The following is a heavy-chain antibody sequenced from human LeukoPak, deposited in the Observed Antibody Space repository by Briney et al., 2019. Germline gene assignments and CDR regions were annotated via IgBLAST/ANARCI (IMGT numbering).Heavy chain of an antibody. CDR3: AKTVVVAATEDEYYFDY. CDR2: ISWNSGSI. J-gene: IGHJ4*02. D-gene: IGHD2-15*01. V-gene: IGHV3-9*01. CDR1: GFTFDDYA. Sequence: GGSLRLSCAASGFTFDDYAMHWVRQAPGKGLEWVSGISWNSGSIGYADSVKGRFTISRDSAKNSLYLQMNSLRAEDTALYYCAKTVVVAATEDEYYFDYWGQGTLVTVSS.